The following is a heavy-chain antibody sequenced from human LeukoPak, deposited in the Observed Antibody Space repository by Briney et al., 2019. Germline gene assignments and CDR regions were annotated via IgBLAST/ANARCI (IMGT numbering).Heavy chain of an antibody. V-gene: IGHV3-48*01. CDR1: GFTFSSYS. D-gene: IGHD6-13*01. CDR2: ISSSSSTI. Sequence: GGSLRLSCAASGFTFSSYSMNWVRQAPGKGLEWVSYISSSSSTIYYADSVKGRFTISRDNAKNSLYLQMNSLRAEDTAVYYCASRGIIAAAGTLDCWGQGTLVTVSS. CDR3: ASRGIIAAAGTLDC. J-gene: IGHJ4*02.